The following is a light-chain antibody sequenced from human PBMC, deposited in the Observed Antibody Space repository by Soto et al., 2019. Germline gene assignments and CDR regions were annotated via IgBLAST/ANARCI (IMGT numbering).Light chain of an antibody. CDR3: QQYNSWPPGT. J-gene: IGKJ1*01. CDR1: QIIRSN. Sequence: EIVMTQSPATLSVSPRERATLSCRASQIIRSNLAWYQQRPGQAPRLLIYGASTRATGTPARFSGSGSGTAVTLTIISLQSEDFALYYCQQYNSWPPGTFGQGTKVEIK. CDR2: GAS. V-gene: IGKV3-15*01.